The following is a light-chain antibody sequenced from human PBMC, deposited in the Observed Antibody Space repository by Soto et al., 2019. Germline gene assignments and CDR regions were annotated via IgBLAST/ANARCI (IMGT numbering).Light chain of an antibody. CDR2: AAS. J-gene: IGKJ2*01. CDR1: QSVSSN. CDR3: QQYNNWPPYT. V-gene: IGKV3-15*01. Sequence: EIVMTQSPATLSVSPGERATLSCRASQSVSSNLAWYQQKPGQAPRLLIYAASTRATGIPARLSGSGSGTEFTLTISSLQSEDFAVYYCQQYNNWPPYTFGQGTKLEIK.